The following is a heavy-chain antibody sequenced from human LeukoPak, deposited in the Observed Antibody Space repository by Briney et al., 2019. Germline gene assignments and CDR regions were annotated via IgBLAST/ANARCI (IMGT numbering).Heavy chain of an antibody. CDR2: IYYSGST. V-gene: IGHV4-30-4*08. Sequence: SETLSLTCAVYGGSFSGYYWSWIRQPPGKGLEWIGYIYYSGSTYYNPSLKSRVTISVDTSKNQFSLKLSSVTAADTAVYYCARWSGVVVPAAIRRGFDYWGQGTLVTVSS. CDR1: GGSFSGYY. D-gene: IGHD2-2*02. CDR3: ARWSGVVVPAAIRRGFDY. J-gene: IGHJ4*02.